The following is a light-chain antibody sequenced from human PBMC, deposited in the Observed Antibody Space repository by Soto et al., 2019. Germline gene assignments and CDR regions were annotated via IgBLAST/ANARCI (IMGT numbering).Light chain of an antibody. CDR1: PSISSW. V-gene: IGKV1-5*01. CDR2: DAS. CDR3: QQYNSYSYT. Sequence: DIQMTQSPSTLSASVGDRVTITCRASPSISSWLAWYQQKPGKAPKLLIYDASSLESGVPSMFSGSGSGTEFTLTISSLQPDDFATYYCQQYNSYSYTFGQGTKLEIK. J-gene: IGKJ2*01.